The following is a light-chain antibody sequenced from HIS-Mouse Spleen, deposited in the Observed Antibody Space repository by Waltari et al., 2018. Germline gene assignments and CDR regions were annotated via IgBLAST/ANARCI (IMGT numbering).Light chain of an antibody. CDR3: YSTDSSGNHRV. J-gene: IGLJ2*01. V-gene: IGLV3-10*01. CDR1: AFPKKY. Sequence: SYELTQPPSVSASPGQTARITCSGDAFPKKYCYWYQQKSGQAPVLVIYEDSKRPSGIPERFSGSSSGTMATLTISGAQVEDEADYYCYSTDSSGNHRVFGGGTKLTVL. CDR2: EDS.